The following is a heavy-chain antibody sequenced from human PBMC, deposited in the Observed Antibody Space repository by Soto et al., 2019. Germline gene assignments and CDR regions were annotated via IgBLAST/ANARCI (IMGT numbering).Heavy chain of an antibody. V-gene: IGHV1-2*04. D-gene: IGHD6-6*01. CDR3: ARGGQLVPGVWFDP. CDR1: GYTFTGYY. CDR2: ITPNSGGT. J-gene: IGHJ5*02. Sequence: XVKVSFKASGYTFTGYYMHCVRQAPGQGLEWMGWITPNSGGTNYAQKFQGWVTMTRDTSISTAYMELSRLRSDDTAVYYCARGGQLVPGVWFDPWGQGTLVTVSS.